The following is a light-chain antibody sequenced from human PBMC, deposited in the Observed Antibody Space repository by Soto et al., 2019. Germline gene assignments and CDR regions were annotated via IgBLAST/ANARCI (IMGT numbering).Light chain of an antibody. CDR3: GTWDSSLSAEV. Sequence: QSVLTQPPSVSAAAGQKVTISCSGSTSNIGNNFVSWYRQLPGTAPKLLIYDNNRRPSGIPDRFSGSKSGTSATLGITGLQTGDDADYYCGTWDSSLSAEVFGTGTKLTVL. CDR1: TSNIGNNF. CDR2: DNN. J-gene: IGLJ1*01. V-gene: IGLV1-51*01.